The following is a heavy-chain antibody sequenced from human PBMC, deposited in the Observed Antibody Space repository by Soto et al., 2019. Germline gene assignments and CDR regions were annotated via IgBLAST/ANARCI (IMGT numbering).Heavy chain of an antibody. D-gene: IGHD3-10*01. Sequence: QITLKESGPTLVKPTQTLTLTCTFSGFSLSTSGVGVGWIRQPPGKALEWLALIYWDDDKRYSPSLKSRLTITQDTSKHLVVPTLTNMDPVDTGTYYCAHRGVGRSDFDFWGQGTLVTVSS. V-gene: IGHV2-5*02. CDR1: GFSLSTSGVG. CDR3: AHRGVGRSDFDF. J-gene: IGHJ4*02. CDR2: IYWDDDK.